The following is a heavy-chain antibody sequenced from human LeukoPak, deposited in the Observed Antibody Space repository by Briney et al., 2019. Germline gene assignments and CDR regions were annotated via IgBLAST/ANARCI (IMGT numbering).Heavy chain of an antibody. CDR2: ISYDGGVR. D-gene: IGHD5-18*01. CDR3: LTEDTPTVFDY. Sequence: GGSLRLSCAASGFTFSNSAISWVRQAPGKGLEWVALISYDGGVRYYADSVKGRFTISRDNSKNTLYLQMNSLRTEDTAVYYCLTEDTPTVFDYWGQGILVTVSS. V-gene: IGHV3-30*03. CDR1: GFTFSNSA. J-gene: IGHJ4*02.